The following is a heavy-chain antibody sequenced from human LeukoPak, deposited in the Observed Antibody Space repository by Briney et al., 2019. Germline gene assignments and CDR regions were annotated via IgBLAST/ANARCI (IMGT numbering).Heavy chain of an antibody. Sequence: GGSLRLSCAAYGFTFSIYEMNWVRQAPGKGLEWVSYISRSGRTIYDADSVKGRFTISRDNAKNSLYLQMNSLRAEDTAVYYCARVYSGSCYFDLCGRGTVVTVSS. CDR1: GFTFSIYE. D-gene: IGHD5-12*01. V-gene: IGHV3-48*03. J-gene: IGHJ2*01. CDR2: ISRSGRTI. CDR3: ARVYSGSCYFDL.